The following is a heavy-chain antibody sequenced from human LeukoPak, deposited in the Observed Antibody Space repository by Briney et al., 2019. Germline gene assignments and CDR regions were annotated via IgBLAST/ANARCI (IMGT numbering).Heavy chain of an antibody. CDR3: ARGEAVAGTNWFDP. Sequence: ASVKVSCKASGYTFTDYFMHWVRQAPGQGLEWMGWINPNSGGTNYAQKFQGWVTMTRDTSISTAHMELSRLRSDDTAVYYCARGEAVAGTNWFDPWGQGTLVTVSS. CDR1: GYTFTDYF. J-gene: IGHJ5*02. D-gene: IGHD6-19*01. V-gene: IGHV1-2*04. CDR2: INPNSGGT.